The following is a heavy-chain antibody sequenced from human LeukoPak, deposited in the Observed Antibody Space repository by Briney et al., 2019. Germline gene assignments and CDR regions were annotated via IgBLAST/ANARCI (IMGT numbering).Heavy chain of an antibody. CDR1: GGSFSGYY. Sequence: SETLSPTCAVYGGSFSGYYWSWIRQPPGKGLEWIGEINHSGSTNYNPSLKSRVTISVDTSKNQFSLKLSSVTAADTAVYYCARVVGRGTSDYWGQGTLVTVSS. D-gene: IGHD3-16*01. J-gene: IGHJ4*02. CDR3: ARVVGRGTSDY. V-gene: IGHV4-34*01. CDR2: INHSGST.